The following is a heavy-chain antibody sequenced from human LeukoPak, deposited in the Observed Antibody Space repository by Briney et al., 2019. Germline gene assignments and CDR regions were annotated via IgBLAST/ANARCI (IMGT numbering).Heavy chain of an antibody. Sequence: ASVKVSCKASGGTFISYAISWVRQAPGQGLEWMGGIIPIFGTANYAQKFQGRVTITTDESTSTAYMELSSLRSEDTAVYYCARVGGVSPNWFDPWGQGTLVTVSS. D-gene: IGHD1-26*01. CDR2: IIPIFGTA. V-gene: IGHV1-69*05. J-gene: IGHJ5*02. CDR3: ARVGGVSPNWFDP. CDR1: GGTFISYA.